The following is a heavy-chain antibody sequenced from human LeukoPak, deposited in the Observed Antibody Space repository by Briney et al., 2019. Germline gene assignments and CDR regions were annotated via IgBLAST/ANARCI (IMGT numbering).Heavy chain of an antibody. CDR1: GGTFSSYA. D-gene: IGHD2-2*01. V-gene: IGHV1-69*13. CDR3: ARPTDIVVVPARHGGYYYGMDV. J-gene: IGHJ6*04. Sequence: SVKVSCKASGGTFSSYAISWVRQAPGQGLEWMGGIIPIFGTANYAQKFQGSVTITADESTSTAYMELSSLRSEDTAVYYCARPTDIVVVPARHGGYYYGMDVWGKGTTVTVSS. CDR2: IIPIFGTA.